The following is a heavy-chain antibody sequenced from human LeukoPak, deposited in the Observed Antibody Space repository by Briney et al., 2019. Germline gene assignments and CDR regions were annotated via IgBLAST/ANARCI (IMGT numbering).Heavy chain of an antibody. CDR1: GFPFSIYG. D-gene: IGHD6-25*01. CDR3: AREVAATIFDY. J-gene: IGHJ4*02. CDR2: ISYDGSNK. V-gene: IGHV3-30*03. Sequence: GGSLRLSCAASGFPFSIYGMHWVRQAPGKGLEWVAVISYDGSNKYYADSVKGRFTISRDNSKNTLYLQMNSLRAEDTAVYYCAREVAATIFDYWGQGTLVTVSS.